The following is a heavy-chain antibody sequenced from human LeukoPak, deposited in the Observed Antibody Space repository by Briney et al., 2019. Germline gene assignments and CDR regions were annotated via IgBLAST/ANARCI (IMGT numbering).Heavy chain of an antibody. J-gene: IGHJ6*04. D-gene: IGHD3-10*02. V-gene: IGHV3-21*01. CDR1: GFSLSSYT. CDR2: ISSSSSYI. CDR3: AELGITMIGGV. Sequence: GGSLRLSCAASGFSLSSYTMNWVRQAPGKGLQWVSSISSSSSYIYYADSVKGRFTISRDNAKNSLYLQMNSLRAEDTAVYYCAELGITMIGGVWGKGTTVTISS.